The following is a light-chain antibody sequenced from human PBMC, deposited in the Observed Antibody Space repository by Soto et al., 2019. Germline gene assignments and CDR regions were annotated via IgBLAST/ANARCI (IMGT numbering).Light chain of an antibody. J-gene: IGKJ2*01. CDR3: MQATRAYT. Sequence: DIVLTQTPLSSPVTLGQPASISCRSSQSLVHSYGNTYLTWLQQRPGQPPRLLIYMISNRFSGVADRFSGSGAGTDFTLTIRRVEAEDVEVYYRMQATRAYTVGQGTKLEIK. CDR2: MIS. V-gene: IGKV2-24*01. CDR1: QSLVHSYGNTY.